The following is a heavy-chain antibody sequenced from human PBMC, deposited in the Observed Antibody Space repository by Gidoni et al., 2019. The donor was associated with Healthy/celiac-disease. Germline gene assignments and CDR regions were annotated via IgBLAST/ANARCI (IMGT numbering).Heavy chain of an antibody. CDR1: GFTFSASA. CDR2: IRSKANSYAT. Sequence: EVQLVESGGGLVQPGGSLKLSCAASGFTFSASAMHWVRQASGKGLELVGRIRSKANSYATAYAASVKGRFTISRDDSKNTAYLQMNSLKTEDTAVYYCTRQKQWLARALYYYYGMDVWGQGTTVTVSS. V-gene: IGHV3-73*01. D-gene: IGHD6-19*01. CDR3: TRQKQWLARALYYYYGMDV. J-gene: IGHJ6*02.